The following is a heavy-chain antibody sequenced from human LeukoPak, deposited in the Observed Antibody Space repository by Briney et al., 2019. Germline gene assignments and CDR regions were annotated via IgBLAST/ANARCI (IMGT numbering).Heavy chain of an antibody. D-gene: IGHD2-2*01. CDR2: IYYSGTT. J-gene: IGHJ4*02. V-gene: IGHV4-30-2*05. CDR3: ARGGAIVVVPAASYFDY. CDR1: GFTFSSYA. Sequence: LRLSCAASGFTFSSYAMSWVRQPPGKGLEWIGYIYYSGTTYYTPSLKSRVTIAVDTSKNQFSLKLSSVTAADTAVYYCARGGAIVVVPAASYFDYWGQGTLVTVSS.